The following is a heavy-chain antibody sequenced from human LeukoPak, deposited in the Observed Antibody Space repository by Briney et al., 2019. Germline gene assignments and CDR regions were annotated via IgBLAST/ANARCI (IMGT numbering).Heavy chain of an antibody. J-gene: IGHJ4*02. CDR2: IIPIFGTA. D-gene: IGHD3-10*01. Sequence: ASVKVSCKASGGTFSSYAISWVRQAPGQGLEWMGGIIPIFGTANYAQKFQGRVTITADESTSTAYMELSSLRSEDTAVYYCARSMVRGVIIWDFDYWGQGTLVTVSS. CDR3: ARSMVRGVIIWDFDY. V-gene: IGHV1-69*13. CDR1: GGTFSSYA.